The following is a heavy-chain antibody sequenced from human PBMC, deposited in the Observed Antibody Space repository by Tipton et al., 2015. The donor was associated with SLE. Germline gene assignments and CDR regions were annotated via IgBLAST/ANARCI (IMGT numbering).Heavy chain of an antibody. CDR2: IFGGGYT. D-gene: IGHD6-13*01. CDR1: EITFSTYA. Sequence: SLRLSCAASEITFSTYAMSWVRQAPGKGLEWVSVIFGGGYTFYADSVKGRFTISKDNSKNTVYLQMNSLRYEDTATYYCARDLWKEGQQPEYWGQGILVTVSS. CDR3: ARDLWKEGQQPEY. V-gene: IGHV3-23*03. J-gene: IGHJ4*02.